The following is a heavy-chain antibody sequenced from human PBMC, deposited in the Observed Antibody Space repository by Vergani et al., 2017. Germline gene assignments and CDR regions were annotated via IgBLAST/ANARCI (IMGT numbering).Heavy chain of an antibody. V-gene: IGHV1-2*02. J-gene: IGHJ4*02. CDR1: GYTFTGYY. CDR3: ARDYGYYGSGTYYNIDY. D-gene: IGHD3-10*01. CDR2: INPNNGDT. Sequence: QVQLVQSGAEVKKPGASVKVSCKASGYTFTGYYMHWVRQAPGQGLEWMGWINPNNGDTNYAQKFQGRVTMTRDTSISTAYMELSRLRSDVTAVYYCARDYGYYGSGTYYNIDYWGQGTLVTVSS.